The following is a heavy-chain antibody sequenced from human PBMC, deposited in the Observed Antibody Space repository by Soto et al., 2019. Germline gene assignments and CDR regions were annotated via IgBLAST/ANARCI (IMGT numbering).Heavy chain of an antibody. J-gene: IGHJ5*01. D-gene: IGHD2-15*01. CDR3: AREGYSSSGSCALYDHDS. CDR2: ISTYPSKT. V-gene: IGHV1-18*01. CDR1: GGSFSRYA. Sequence: ASVKVSCKASGGSFSRYAISWVRQAPGQGLEWMGWISTYPSKTKEAQKFQDRVTMTADISTSTAYMELRSLTSDDTAVYYCAREGYSSSGSCALYDHDS.